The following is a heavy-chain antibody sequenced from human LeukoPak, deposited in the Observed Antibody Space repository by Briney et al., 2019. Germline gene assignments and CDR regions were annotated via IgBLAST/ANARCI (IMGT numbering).Heavy chain of an antibody. V-gene: IGHV1-46*01. CDR2: INPSGGST. J-gene: IGHJ5*01. D-gene: IGHD6-13*01. CDR1: GYTFTSYY. Sequence: ASVTVSCKASGYTFTSYYMHWVRQAPGQGLEWMGIINPSGGSTSYAQKFQGRVTMTRDMSTSTVYMELSSLRSEDTAVYYCARARITAAGIDSWGQGTLVTVSS. CDR3: ARARITAAGIDS.